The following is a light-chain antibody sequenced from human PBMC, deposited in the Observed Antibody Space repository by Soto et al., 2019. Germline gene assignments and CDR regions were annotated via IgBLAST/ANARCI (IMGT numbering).Light chain of an antibody. J-gene: IGKJ3*01. CDR1: QSISSS. CDR3: QQSYSTPPGT. CDR2: ATS. V-gene: IGKV1-39*01. Sequence: DIQMTQSPPSLSASVGDRVTITCRASQSISSSLNWYQQKPGKAPKLLIYATSSLQSGVPSRFSGSGCGTEFSLPISSLQPEDFSAYYCQQSYSTPPGTFGPGTKVDIK.